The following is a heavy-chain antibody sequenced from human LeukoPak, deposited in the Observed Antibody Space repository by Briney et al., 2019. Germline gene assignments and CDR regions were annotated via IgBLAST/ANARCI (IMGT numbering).Heavy chain of an antibody. Sequence: SETLSLTCTVSGGSISTYYWSWIRQPPGKGLEWIGYSYYSGTTTPHPSLKGQVTISVDPSKNQFSLRLTSVTAADTAVYYCARHGGSGSFDYWGQGTLVTVSS. J-gene: IGHJ4*02. CDR3: ARHGGSGSFDY. CDR1: GGSISTYY. CDR2: SYYSGTT. V-gene: IGHV4-59*08. D-gene: IGHD3-3*01.